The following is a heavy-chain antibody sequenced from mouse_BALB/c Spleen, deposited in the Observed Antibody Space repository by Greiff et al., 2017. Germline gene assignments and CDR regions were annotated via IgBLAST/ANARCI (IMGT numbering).Heavy chain of an antibody. V-gene: IGHV14-4*02. J-gene: IGHJ2*01. CDR3: NAPYYRYDDYFDY. CDR1: GFNIKDYY. CDR2: IDPENGDT. D-gene: IGHD2-14*01. Sequence: EVKLVESGAELVRSGASVKLSCTASGFNIKDYYMHWVKQRPEQGLEWIGWIDPENGDTEYAPKFQGKATMTADTSSNTAYLQLSSLTSEDTAVYYCNAPYYRYDDYFDYWGQGTTLTVSS.